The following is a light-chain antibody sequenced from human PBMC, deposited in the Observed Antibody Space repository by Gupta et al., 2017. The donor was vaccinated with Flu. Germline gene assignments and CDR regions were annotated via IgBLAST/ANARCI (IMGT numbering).Light chain of an antibody. J-gene: IGLJ2*01. CDR3: QVWDGYGGQVV. Sequence: SYVLAQPPSVSVAPGKTASITCGGNSIATKSVHWYQQKPGQAPVLVVFDESNRPSGIPERFSGSHSGNTATLPISRVEVGDEADYYCQVWDGYGGQVVFGGGTKVTVL. CDR2: DES. CDR1: SIATKS. V-gene: IGLV3-21*03.